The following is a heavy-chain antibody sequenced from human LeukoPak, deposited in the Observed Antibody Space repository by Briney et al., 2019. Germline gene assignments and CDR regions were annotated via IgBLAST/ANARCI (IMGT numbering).Heavy chain of an antibody. Sequence: PGGSLRLSCAASGFTFSSYGMHWVRQAPGKGLECVAFMRYDENNKYYADSVKGRFTISRDNSKNTLYLQMNSLRAEDTVVYYCAKDWRAYCGGDCYSYFDYWGQGTLVTVSS. CDR2: MRYDENNK. D-gene: IGHD2-21*02. V-gene: IGHV3-30*02. J-gene: IGHJ4*02. CDR1: GFTFSSYG. CDR3: AKDWRAYCGGDCYSYFDY.